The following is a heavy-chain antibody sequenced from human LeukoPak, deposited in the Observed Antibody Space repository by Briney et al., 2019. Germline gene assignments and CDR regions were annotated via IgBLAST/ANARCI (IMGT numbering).Heavy chain of an antibody. Sequence: PGGSLRLSCAASGFTFSSDNMNWVRQAPGKGLEWVSSISSSSTYIYYADSVKGRFTISRDNAKNSLYLQMNSLRAEDTAVYFCARDYYGILTGYYTPDYRGQGTLVTVSS. D-gene: IGHD3-9*01. V-gene: IGHV3-21*01. CDR2: ISSSSTYI. J-gene: IGHJ4*02. CDR3: ARDYYGILTGYYTPDY. CDR1: GFTFSSDN.